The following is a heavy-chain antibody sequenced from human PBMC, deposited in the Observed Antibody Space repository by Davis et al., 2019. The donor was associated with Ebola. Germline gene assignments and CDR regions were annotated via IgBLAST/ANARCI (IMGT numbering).Heavy chain of an antibody. J-gene: IGHJ6*04. V-gene: IGHV1-2*06. D-gene: IGHD2-2*01. Sequence: ASVKVSCKSSGNTIRGHFIHWVRQAPGQGLEWMGRIHPNWGATKAAQKFQGRVTMTRDTSFQTVFMELSSLRSDDTAVYYCARDVKTYQEPHDYYYTMDVWGEGTTVIVSS. CDR3: ARDVKTYQEPHDYYYTMDV. CDR1: GNTIRGHF. CDR2: IHPNWGAT.